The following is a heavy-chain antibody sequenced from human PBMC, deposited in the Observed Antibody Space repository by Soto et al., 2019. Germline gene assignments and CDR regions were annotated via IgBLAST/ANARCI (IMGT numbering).Heavy chain of an antibody. V-gene: IGHV1-46*01. J-gene: IGHJ6*02. CDR1: GYTFTSYY. CDR3: ARDALSDYSNYGYYYYGMDV. Sequence: ASVTVSCKASGYTFTSYYMHWVRQAPGQGLEWLGIINPSGGSTSYAQKFQGRVTMTRDTSTSTVYMELSSLRSEDTAVYYCARDALSDYSNYGYYYYGMDVWGQGTTFTVSS. CDR2: INPSGGST. D-gene: IGHD4-4*01.